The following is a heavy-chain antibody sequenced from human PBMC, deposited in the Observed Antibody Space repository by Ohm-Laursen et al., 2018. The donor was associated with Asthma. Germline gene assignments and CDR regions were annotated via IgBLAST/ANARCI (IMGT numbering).Heavy chain of an antibody. J-gene: IGHJ3*02. V-gene: IGHV4-4*02. Sequence: SETLSLTCAVSGGSISNSNWWSWVRQPPGKGLEWIGEIYHSGSTNYNPSLKSRVTISVDKSKNQFSLKLRSVTAADTAVYYCARGPYYDILTGYQEAFDIWGQGTMVTVSS. D-gene: IGHD3-9*01. CDR2: IYHSGST. CDR1: GGSISNSNW. CDR3: ARGPYYDILTGYQEAFDI.